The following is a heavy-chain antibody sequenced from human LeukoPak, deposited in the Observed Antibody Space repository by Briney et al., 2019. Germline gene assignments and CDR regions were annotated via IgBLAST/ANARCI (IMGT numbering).Heavy chain of an antibody. J-gene: IGHJ4*02. Sequence: SETLSLTCAVYGGSFSGYYWSWIRQPPGKGLEWIGEINHSGSTNYNPSLKSRVTISVDTSKDQFSLKLSSVTAADTAVYYCARLTHRAYYYGSGSYYKVFDYWGQGTLVTVSS. D-gene: IGHD3-10*01. CDR2: INHSGST. V-gene: IGHV4-34*01. CDR1: GGSFSGYY. CDR3: ARLTHRAYYYGSGSYYKVFDY.